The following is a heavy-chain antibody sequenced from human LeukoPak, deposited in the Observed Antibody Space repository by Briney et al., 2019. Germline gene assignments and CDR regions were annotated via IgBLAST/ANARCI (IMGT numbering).Heavy chain of an antibody. V-gene: IGHV4-30-4*08. CDR3: ARAAFTYGGNSPFDY. Sequence: SETLSLTCAVSGYSISSGYYWSWIRQPPGKGLEWIGYIYYSGSTYYNPSFKSRVTISVDTSKNQFSLKLSSVTAADTAVYYCARAAFTYGGNSPFDYWGQGTLVTVSS. D-gene: IGHD4-23*01. CDR2: IYYSGST. J-gene: IGHJ4*02. CDR1: GYSISSGYY.